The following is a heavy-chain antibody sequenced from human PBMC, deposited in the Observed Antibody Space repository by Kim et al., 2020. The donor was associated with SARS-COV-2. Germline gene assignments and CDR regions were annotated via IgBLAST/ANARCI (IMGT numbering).Heavy chain of an antibody. V-gene: IGHV3-23*01. CDR1: GFIFRSYA. D-gene: IGHD2-21*02. Sequence: GGSLRLSCAASGFIFRSYAMNWVRQAPGKGLEWVSTISGSGVTTYYADSVKGRFTVSRDNSKNTVYLQMNSLTAEDTAVYYCAKDGQSVVVTAMVDPWG. J-gene: IGHJ5*02. CDR3: AKDGQSVVVTAMVDP. CDR2: ISGSGVTT.